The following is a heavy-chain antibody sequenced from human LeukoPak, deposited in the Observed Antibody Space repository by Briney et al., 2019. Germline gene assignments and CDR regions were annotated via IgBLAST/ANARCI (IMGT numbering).Heavy chain of an antibody. CDR1: GLTLSSHA. V-gene: IGHV3-23*01. D-gene: IGHD2-15*01. J-gene: IGHJ4*02. CDR3: ARSDCSGGSCYAH. CDR2: ITGSGGNT. Sequence: GGSLRLSCAVSGLTLSSHAMTWVRQAPGKGLEWVSGITGSGGNTYYAESVKGRFTISRDNSKNTLYLQMNSLRAEDTAVYYCARSDCSGGSCYAHWGQGTLVTVSS.